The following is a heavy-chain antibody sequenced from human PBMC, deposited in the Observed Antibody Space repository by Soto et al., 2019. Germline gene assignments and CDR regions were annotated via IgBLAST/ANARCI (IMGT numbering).Heavy chain of an antibody. CDR2: INAGNGNT. CDR3: ARSIVMVTALDY. CDR1: GYTFTSYA. V-gene: IGHV1-3*05. J-gene: IGHJ4*02. D-gene: IGHD2-21*02. Sequence: QVQLVQSGAEEKKPGASVKVSCKASGYTFTSYAMHWVRQAPGQRLEWMGWINAGNGNTKYSQKFQGRVTITRDTSASTAYMELSSLRSEDTAVYYCARSIVMVTALDYWGQGTVVTVSS.